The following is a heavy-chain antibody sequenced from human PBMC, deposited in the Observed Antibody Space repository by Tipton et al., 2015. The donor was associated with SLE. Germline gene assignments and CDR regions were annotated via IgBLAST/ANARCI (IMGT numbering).Heavy chain of an antibody. CDR1: GASLNDYY. J-gene: IGHJ4*02. Sequence: TLSLTCAVYGASLNDYYWTWIRQPPGKGLEWIGDINHSGSTDCNPSLKGRVTMSVDTSKNQFSLNLTSVTAADTALYYCARCTIFGVVRGSFDCWAQGTLITVSS. CDR3: ARCTIFGVVRGSFDC. V-gene: IGHV4-34*01. CDR2: INHSGST. D-gene: IGHD3-3*01.